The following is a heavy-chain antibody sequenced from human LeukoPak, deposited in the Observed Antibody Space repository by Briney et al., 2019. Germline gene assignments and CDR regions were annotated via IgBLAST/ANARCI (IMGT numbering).Heavy chain of an antibody. CDR1: GGSISSGSYY. V-gene: IGHV4-61*02. Sequence: PSETLSLTCTVSGGSISSGSYYWSWIRQTAGKGLEWIGRIYTSGSTNYSPCLKSRVSRSVDTSKNQFSLKLSSVTAADTAVYYCASGYYYRGDYWGQGTLVTVSS. CDR2: IYTSGST. J-gene: IGHJ4*02. CDR3: ASGYYYRGDY. D-gene: IGHD3-22*01.